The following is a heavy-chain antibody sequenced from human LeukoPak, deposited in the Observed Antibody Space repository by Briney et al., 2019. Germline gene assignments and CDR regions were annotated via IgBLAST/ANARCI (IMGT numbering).Heavy chain of an antibody. J-gene: IGHJ4*02. Sequence: SVKVSCKASGGTFSSYTISWVRQAPGQGLEWVRRIIPILGIANYAQKFQGRVTITADKSTSTAYMELSSLGSEDTAVYYCATTGDMVRGVFDYWGQGTLVTVSS. CDR3: ATTGDMVRGVFDY. CDR2: IIPILGIA. D-gene: IGHD3-10*01. V-gene: IGHV1-69*02. CDR1: GGTFSSYT.